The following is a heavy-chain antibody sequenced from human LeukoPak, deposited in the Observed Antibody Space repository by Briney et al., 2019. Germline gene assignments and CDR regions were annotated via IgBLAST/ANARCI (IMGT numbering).Heavy chain of an antibody. J-gene: IGHJ4*02. Sequence: AGGSLRLSCAASGFTFDDYGMSWVRQAPGKGLEWVSGINWNGSSTGYADSVKGRFTISRDNAKNSLYLQMNSLRAEDTALYYCAREPIRWDIAVAGTGGFDYWGQGTLVTVSS. CDR2: INWNGSST. V-gene: IGHV3-20*04. CDR3: AREPIRWDIAVAGTGGFDY. D-gene: IGHD6-19*01. CDR1: GFTFDDYG.